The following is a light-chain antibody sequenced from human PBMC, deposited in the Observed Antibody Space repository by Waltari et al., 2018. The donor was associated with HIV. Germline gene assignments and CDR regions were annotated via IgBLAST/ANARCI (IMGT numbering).Light chain of an antibody. V-gene: IGLV3-21*02. CDR3: QVWDSSGESVV. CDR1: NIGSRH. CDR2: HDS. Sequence: SYVLTQPPSVSVAPGQTARITCAASNIGSRHVHWYQQKPGQAPVLVVYHDSDRPSGIPERFSGSNSGNTATLTINRVEAGDEADYYCQVWDSSGESVVFGGGAKLTVL. J-gene: IGLJ2*01.